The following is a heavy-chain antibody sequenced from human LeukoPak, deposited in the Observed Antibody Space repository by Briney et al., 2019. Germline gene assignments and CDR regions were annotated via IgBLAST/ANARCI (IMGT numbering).Heavy chain of an antibody. CDR3: ARGHWTYYFDY. J-gene: IGHJ4*02. Sequence: SETLSLTCAVYGGSFSGYYRSWIRQPPGKGLEWIGEINHSGSTNYNPSLKSRVTISVDTSKNQFSLKLSSVTAADTAVYYCARGHWTYYFDYWGQGTLVTVSS. CDR1: GGSFSGYY. D-gene: IGHD3/OR15-3a*01. CDR2: INHSGST. V-gene: IGHV4-34*01.